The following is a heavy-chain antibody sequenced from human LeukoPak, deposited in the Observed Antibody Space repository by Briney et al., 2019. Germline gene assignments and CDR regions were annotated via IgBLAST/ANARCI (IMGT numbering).Heavy chain of an antibody. J-gene: IGHJ4*02. CDR2: IIPIFGTA. Sequence: ASVKVSCKASGGTFSSYAISWVRQAPGQGLEWMGGIIPIFGTANYAQKFQGRVTITADESTSTAYMELSSLRSEDTAVYYCAGGPPRCGGDCYPSSNWGQGTLVTVSS. CDR1: GGTFSSYA. V-gene: IGHV1-69*13. D-gene: IGHD2-21*02. CDR3: AGGPPRCGGDCYPSSN.